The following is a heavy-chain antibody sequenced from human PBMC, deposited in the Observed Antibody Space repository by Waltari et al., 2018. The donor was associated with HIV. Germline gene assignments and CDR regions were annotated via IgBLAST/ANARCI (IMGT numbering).Heavy chain of an antibody. CDR1: GFIFNNYW. CDR3: VRQYNISRYFDY. Sequence: DVHLVETGGGLVQPGGSLRLSCAASGFIFNNYWMNWVRQVPGKGLVWVSRVSSDGNTTTYADAVKGRFTVSRDNAKNTLYLQMNSLRAEDTAIYYCVRQYNISRYFDYWGQGTLVTVSS. CDR2: VSSDGNTT. J-gene: IGHJ4*02. D-gene: IGHD3-3*02. V-gene: IGHV3-74*01.